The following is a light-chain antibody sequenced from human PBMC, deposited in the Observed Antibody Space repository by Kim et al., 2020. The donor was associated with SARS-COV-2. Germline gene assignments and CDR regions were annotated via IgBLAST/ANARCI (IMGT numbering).Light chain of an antibody. V-gene: IGKV1-5*03. CDR1: QSISTW. Sequence: DIQMTQSPSTLSASVGDRVTITCRASQSISTWLAWYQQKPGKAPKVLIYKASSLESGVPSRFSGSGSGTEFTLTISSLQPDDFATYYCQQYNAHFGGGTKVDIK. CDR3: QQYNAH. J-gene: IGKJ4*01. CDR2: KAS.